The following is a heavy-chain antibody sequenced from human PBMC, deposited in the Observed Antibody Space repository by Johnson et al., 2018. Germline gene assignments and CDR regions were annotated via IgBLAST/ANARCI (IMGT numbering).Heavy chain of an antibody. CDR1: GFTFSDHH. CDR2: SKNQATSYTT. J-gene: IGHJ6*02. Sequence: EVQLVESGGGLVQPGGSLRLSCAASGFTFSDHHMDWVRQAPGKGLEWLGRSKNQATSYTTEYAASVKGRFTISRDESKNSLYLQMNSLKTEDKALYYCARAPAMDVWGQGTTVTVSS. CDR3: ARAPAMDV. V-gene: IGHV3-72*01.